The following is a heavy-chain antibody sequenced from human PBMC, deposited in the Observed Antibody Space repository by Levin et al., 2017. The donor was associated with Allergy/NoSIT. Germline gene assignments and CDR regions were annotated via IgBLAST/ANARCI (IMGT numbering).Heavy chain of an antibody. CDR3: AGPAGYYYYYGMDV. CDR2: ISYDGSNK. V-gene: IGHV3-30*04. CDR1: GFTFSSYA. J-gene: IGHJ6*02. Sequence: TGGSLRLSCAASGFTFSSYAMHWVRQAPGKGLEWVAVISYDGSNKYYADSVKGRFTISRDNSKNTLYLQMNSLRAEDTAVYYCAGPAGYYYYYGMDVWGQGTTVTVSS.